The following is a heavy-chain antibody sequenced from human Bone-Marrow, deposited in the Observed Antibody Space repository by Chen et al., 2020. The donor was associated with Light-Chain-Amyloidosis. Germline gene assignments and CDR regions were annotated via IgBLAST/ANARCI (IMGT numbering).Heavy chain of an antibody. CDR2: ISYDANRD. CDR1: GFTLRSYG. CDR3: AKARLYSGSYWGIVDY. V-gene: IGHV3-30*18. J-gene: IGHJ4*02. D-gene: IGHD1-26*01. Sequence: QVQLVESGGGVVQPGRSLSLSCVASGFTLRSYGIFWVRQAPGKGLQWVALISYDANRDFHADCVKSRFTVSRDNSKNTLYLQMISLRIEDTAVYYWAKARLYSGSYWGIVDYWGQGTLVTVSS.